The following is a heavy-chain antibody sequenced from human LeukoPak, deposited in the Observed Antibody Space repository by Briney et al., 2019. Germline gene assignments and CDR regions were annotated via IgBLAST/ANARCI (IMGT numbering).Heavy chain of an antibody. CDR3: ARFVYSSSWYTYHYYYYMDV. D-gene: IGHD6-13*01. CDR1: GFTFSSYG. CDR2: ISSSSSYI. Sequence: GGTLRLSCAASGFTFSSYGMSWVRQAPGKGLEWVSSISSSSSYIYYADSVKGRFTISRDNPKNSLYLQMNSLRAEDTAVYYCARFVYSSSWYTYHYYYYMDVWGKGTTVTVSS. V-gene: IGHV3-21*01. J-gene: IGHJ6*03.